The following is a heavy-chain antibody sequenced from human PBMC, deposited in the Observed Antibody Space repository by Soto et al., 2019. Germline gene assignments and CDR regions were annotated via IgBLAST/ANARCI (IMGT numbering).Heavy chain of an antibody. Sequence: PGGSLRLSCAASGFTFSSYWMHWVRQVPEKGLVWVSRINSDGSITNYADAVKGRFTISRDNVKNTLYLQMNSLRAEDTAVYYCVRYPRSVGGSFRPDYWGQGTLVPVS. D-gene: IGHD3-16*02. J-gene: IGHJ4*02. CDR1: GFTFSSYW. CDR3: VRYPRSVGGSFRPDY. V-gene: IGHV3-74*01. CDR2: INSDGSIT.